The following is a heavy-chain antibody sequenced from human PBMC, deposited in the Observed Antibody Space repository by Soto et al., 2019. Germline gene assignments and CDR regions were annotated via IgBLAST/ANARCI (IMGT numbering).Heavy chain of an antibody. J-gene: IGHJ4*02. CDR2: FDPEDGET. CDR1: GYTLTELS. V-gene: IGHV1-24*01. Sequence: ASVKVTCKVSGYTLTELSMHWVRQAPGKGLEWMGGFDPEDGETIYAQKFQGRVTMTEDTSTDTAYMELSSLRSEDTAVYYCATDYSYEDGGAIDYWGQGTLVTVYS. D-gene: IGHD5-18*01. CDR3: ATDYSYEDGGAIDY.